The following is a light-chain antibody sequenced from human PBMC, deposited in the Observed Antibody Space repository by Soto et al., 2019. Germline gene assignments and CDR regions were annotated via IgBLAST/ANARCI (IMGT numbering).Light chain of an antibody. CDR2: GAS. CDR3: QQRSNWLT. J-gene: IGKJ4*01. V-gene: IGKV3D-20*02. Sequence: EIVLAQSPGTLSLSPGERATLSCRASQSVTNSFLAWYQQKPGQAPRLLIYGASRRATGIPDRFTGSGSGTDFTLTISRLEPEDFAVYYCQQRSNWLTFGGGTKVEIK. CDR1: QSVTNSF.